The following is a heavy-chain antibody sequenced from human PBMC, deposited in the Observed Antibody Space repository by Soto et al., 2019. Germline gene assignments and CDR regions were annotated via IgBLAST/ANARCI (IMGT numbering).Heavy chain of an antibody. CDR2: MSNSGGN. V-gene: IGHV4-34*01. Sequence: QVQLQQWGAGLLKPSETLSLTCAVYGGFVSSGSYYWSWIRQPPGKGLEWIGEMSNSGGNDFNPSLKRRVTISVDTSKNQFSLKMSSVTAADTALYYCARVERGTATTVVDAFDIWGPGTMVTVSS. CDR1: GGFVSSGSYY. CDR3: ARVERGTATTVVDAFDI. D-gene: IGHD1-7*01. J-gene: IGHJ3*02.